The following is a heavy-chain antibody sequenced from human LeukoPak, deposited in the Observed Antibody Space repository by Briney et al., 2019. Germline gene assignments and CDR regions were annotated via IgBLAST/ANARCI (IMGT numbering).Heavy chain of an antibody. CDR2: IVVGSGNT. V-gene: IGHV1-58*02. CDR3: AADVVGGTYYFDY. Sequence: SVKVSCKASGFTFTSSAMQWVRQARGQRLEWIGWIVVGSGNTNYAQKFQERVTITRDMSTSTAYMELSSLRSEDTAVYYCAADVVGGTYYFDYWGQGTLVTVSS. J-gene: IGHJ4*02. CDR1: GFTFTSSA. D-gene: IGHD2-21*01.